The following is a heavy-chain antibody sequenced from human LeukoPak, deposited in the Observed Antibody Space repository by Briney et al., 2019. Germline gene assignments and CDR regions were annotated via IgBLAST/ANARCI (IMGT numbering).Heavy chain of an antibody. CDR2: ISSNGGST. CDR3: VKGHLVWELGDYFDY. CDR1: GFTFSSYA. J-gene: IGHJ4*02. D-gene: IGHD1-26*01. Sequence: GGPLRLSCSASGFTFSSYAMHWVRQAPGKGLEYVSAISSNGGSTYYADSVKGRFTISRDNSKNTLYLQMSSLRAKDTAVYYCVKGHLVWELGDYFDYWGQGTLVTVSS. V-gene: IGHV3-64D*09.